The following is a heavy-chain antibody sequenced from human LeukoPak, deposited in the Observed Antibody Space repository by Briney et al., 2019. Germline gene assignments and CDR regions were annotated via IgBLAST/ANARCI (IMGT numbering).Heavy chain of an antibody. CDR3: ARKGTLRYFDWFLGAFDI. J-gene: IGHJ3*02. Sequence: SETLSLTCTVSGGSIGSSSYYWGWIRQPPGKGLEWIGSIYYSGSTYYNPSLKSRVTISVDTSKNQFSLKLSSVTAADTAVYYCARKGTLRYFDWFLGAFDIWGQGTMVTVSS. CDR2: IYYSGST. CDR1: GGSIGSSSYY. D-gene: IGHD3-9*01. V-gene: IGHV4-39*01.